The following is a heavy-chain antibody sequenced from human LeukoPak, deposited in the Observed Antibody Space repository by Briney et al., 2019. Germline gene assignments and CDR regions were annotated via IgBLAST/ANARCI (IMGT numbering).Heavy chain of an antibody. V-gene: IGHV1-2*02. D-gene: IGHD3-10*01. Sequence: EASVKVSCKASGYTFTGYYMHWVRQAPGQGLEWMGWINPNSGGTNYAQKFQGRVTMTRDTSISTAYMELSRLRSDDTAVYYCAREPKYYSGSGSLDYWGQGTLVTVSS. J-gene: IGHJ4*02. CDR2: INPNSGGT. CDR3: AREPKYYSGSGSLDY. CDR1: GYTFTGYY.